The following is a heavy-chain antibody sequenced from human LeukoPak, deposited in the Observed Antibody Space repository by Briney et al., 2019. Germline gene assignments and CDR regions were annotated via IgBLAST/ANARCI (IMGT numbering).Heavy chain of an antibody. CDR1: GFTFSSYA. D-gene: IGHD6-19*01. V-gene: IGHV3-23*01. CDR3: AKRAVAGTGRGFDI. J-gene: IGHJ3*02. CDR2: ISGSGDST. Sequence: GGSLRLSCAASGFTFSSYAMNRVRQAPGKGLEWVSLISGSGDSTDYAGSVKGRFTISRDNSKNTLYLQINSLRADDTAVYYCAKRAVAGTGRGFDIWGQGTLVTVSS.